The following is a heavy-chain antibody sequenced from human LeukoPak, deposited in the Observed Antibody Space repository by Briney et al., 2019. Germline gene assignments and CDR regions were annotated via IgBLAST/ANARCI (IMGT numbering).Heavy chain of an antibody. D-gene: IGHD3-10*01. CDR2: IYHSGST. CDR3: ARVNPGWVGWEFYYYYGMDV. Sequence: PSETLSLTCTVSGGSISTYYWNWIRQPPGKGLEWIGYIYHSGSTNYNPSLQSRVTISVDTSKNQFSLKLSSVTAADTAVYYCARVNPGWVGWEFYYYYGMDVWGQGTTVTVSS. J-gene: IGHJ6*02. V-gene: IGHV4-59*01. CDR1: GGSISTYY.